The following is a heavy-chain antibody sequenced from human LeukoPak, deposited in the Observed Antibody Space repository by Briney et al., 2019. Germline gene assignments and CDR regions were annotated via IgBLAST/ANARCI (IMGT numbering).Heavy chain of an antibody. CDR2: ISAYNGNT. J-gene: IGHJ4*02. D-gene: IGHD3-3*01. CDR1: GYTFTSYD. V-gene: IGHV1-18*01. Sequence: ASVKVSCKASGYTFTSYDINWVRQAPGQGLEWMGWISAYNGNTNYAQKLQCRVTITTDTSTSTAYMELRSLRSDDTAVYYCARDTPPPDFWSGYYTGQAPGVFDYWGQGTLVTVSS. CDR3: ARDTPPPDFWSGYYTGQAPGVFDY.